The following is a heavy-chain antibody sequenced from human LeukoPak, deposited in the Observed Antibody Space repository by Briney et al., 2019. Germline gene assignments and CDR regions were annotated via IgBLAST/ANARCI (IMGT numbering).Heavy chain of an antibody. D-gene: IGHD3-3*01. CDR2: ISGSGGST. J-gene: IGHJ4*02. V-gene: IGHV3-23*01. Sequence: GGSLRLSCAASGFTFSSYAMSWVRQGPGKGLEWVSAISGSGGSTYYADSVKGRFTISRDNSKNTLYLQMNSLRAEDTAVYYCAKVRRDYDFWSSFDYWGQGTLVTVSS. CDR3: AKVRRDYDFWSSFDY. CDR1: GFTFSSYA.